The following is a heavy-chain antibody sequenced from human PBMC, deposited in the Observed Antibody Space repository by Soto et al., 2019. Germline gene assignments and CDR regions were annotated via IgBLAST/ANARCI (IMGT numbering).Heavy chain of an antibody. CDR2: IIPIFGTA. CDR1: GGTFSSYS. D-gene: IGHD3-10*01. V-gene: IGHV1-69*13. J-gene: IGHJ5*02. CDR3: ARDGVRGVRILNWFDP. Sequence: SVKVSCKASGGTFSSYSISWVRQAPGQGVEWMGGIIPIFGTANYAQKFQGRVTITADESTSTAYMELSSLRSEETAVYCCARDGVRGVRILNWFDPWGQGTLVTVSS.